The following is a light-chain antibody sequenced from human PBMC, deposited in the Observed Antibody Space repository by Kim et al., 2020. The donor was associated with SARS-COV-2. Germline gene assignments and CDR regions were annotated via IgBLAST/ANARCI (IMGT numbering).Light chain of an antibody. CDR3: QQASSVPFT. CDR1: QDISTW. J-gene: IGKJ5*01. V-gene: IGKV1-12*02. Sequence: DIQMTQSPSYLSASIGDRVTITCRASQDISTWLAWYQQKPGAAPKLLITGASSLQAGVPSRFSGSGAGSHFSHTIINLQPDDFATYYCQQASSVPFTFGQGTRLEIK. CDR2: GAS.